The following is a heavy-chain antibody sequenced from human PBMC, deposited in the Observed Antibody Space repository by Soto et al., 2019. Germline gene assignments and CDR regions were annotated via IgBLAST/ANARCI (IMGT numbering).Heavy chain of an antibody. CDR1: GGSISSGGCY. D-gene: IGHD2-8*01. CDR3: ARANGELRVYYYYGMDV. V-gene: IGHV4-31*03. J-gene: IGHJ6*02. CDR2: IYYRGRT. Sequence: QVQIQESGPGLVKPSQTLSLTCTVSGGSISSGGCYWSWIRQQPGKGLEWIGYIYYRGRTHYNPSLQSRVILSVDTSKNQFSLKLSSVTAADTAVYYCARANGELRVYYYYGMDVWGQGTTVTVAS.